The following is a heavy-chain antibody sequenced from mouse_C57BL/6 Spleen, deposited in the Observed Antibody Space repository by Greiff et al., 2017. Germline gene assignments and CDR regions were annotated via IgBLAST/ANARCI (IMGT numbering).Heavy chain of an antibody. CDR2: IDPSDSYT. CDR3: ARHYGSSSDYAMDY. V-gene: IGHV1-69*01. D-gene: IGHD1-1*01. CDR1: GYTFTSYW. J-gene: IGHJ4*01. Sequence: VQLQQPGAELVMPGASVKLSCKASGYTFTSYWMHWVKQRPGQGLEWIGEIDPSDSYTNYNQKFKGKSTLTVDKSSSTAYMQLSSLTSEDSAVYYCARHYGSSSDYAMDYWGQGTSVTVSS.